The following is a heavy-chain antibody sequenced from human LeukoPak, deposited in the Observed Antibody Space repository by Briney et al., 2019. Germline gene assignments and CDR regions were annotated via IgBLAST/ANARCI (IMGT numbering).Heavy chain of an antibody. CDR3: ARHAWGSSWYYWFDP. Sequence: SETLSLTCTVSGGSISSSSHYWGWIRQPPGKGLEWIGSIYDSGSTYYNPSLKSRVTISVDTSKNQFSLKMTSMTAADTAVYYCARHAWGSSWYYWFDPWGQGNLVTVSP. D-gene: IGHD6-13*01. CDR1: GGSISSSSHY. CDR2: IYDSGST. J-gene: IGHJ5*02. V-gene: IGHV4-39*01.